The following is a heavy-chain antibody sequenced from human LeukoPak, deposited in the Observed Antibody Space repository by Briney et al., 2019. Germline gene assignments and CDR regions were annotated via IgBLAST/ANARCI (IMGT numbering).Heavy chain of an antibody. CDR1: GFTFSSYA. J-gene: IGHJ5*02. Sequence: GGSLRLSCAASGFTFSSYAMSWVRQAPGKGLEWVSAISGSGGSTYYADSVKGRFTISRDNSKNTLYLQMNSLRAEDTAVYYCAKDRSSSWYPTENWFDPWGQGTLVTAPS. V-gene: IGHV3-23*01. CDR3: AKDRSSSWYPTENWFDP. CDR2: ISGSGGST. D-gene: IGHD6-13*01.